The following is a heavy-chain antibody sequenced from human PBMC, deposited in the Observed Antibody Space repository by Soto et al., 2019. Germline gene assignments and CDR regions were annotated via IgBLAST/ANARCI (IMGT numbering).Heavy chain of an antibody. CDR2: INHSGST. Sequence: SETLSLTCAVYGGSFSGYYWSWIRQPPGKGLEWIGEINHSGSTNNNPSLKSRVTISVDTSKNQFSLKLSSVTAADTTVYYCAWSNWDANNWFDPWGQGTLVTVSS. CDR3: AWSNWDANNWFDP. D-gene: IGHD1-1*01. J-gene: IGHJ5*02. V-gene: IGHV4-34*01. CDR1: GGSFSGYY.